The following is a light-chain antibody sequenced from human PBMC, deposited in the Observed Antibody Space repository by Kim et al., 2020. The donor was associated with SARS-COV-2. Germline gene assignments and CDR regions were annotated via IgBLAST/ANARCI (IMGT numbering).Light chain of an antibody. CDR3: QVWDSSYDHVV. CDR2: SDT. J-gene: IGLJ2*01. CDR1: NIGGKS. Sequence: GKTARITCGGNNIGGKSVHWYQQRPGQAPVLVIYSDTDRPSGIPERFSGSNSGNTATLTINRVEAGDEADYFCQVWDSSYDHVVFGGGTQLTVL. V-gene: IGLV3-21*04.